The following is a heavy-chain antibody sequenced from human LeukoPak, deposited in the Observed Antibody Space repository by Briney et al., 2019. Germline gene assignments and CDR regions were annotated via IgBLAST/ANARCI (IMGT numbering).Heavy chain of an antibody. CDR1: GFTFSGYW. CDR2: IKYDGSEK. Sequence: GGSLRLACAASGFTFSGYWMSWVRQAPGKGLEWVANIKYDGSEKYYADSVKGRFTISRDNARNSLYLQMNSLRAEDTAEYYCARKNNLDYWGQGTLVTVSS. J-gene: IGHJ4*02. D-gene: IGHD1-14*01. CDR3: ARKNNLDY. V-gene: IGHV3-7*01.